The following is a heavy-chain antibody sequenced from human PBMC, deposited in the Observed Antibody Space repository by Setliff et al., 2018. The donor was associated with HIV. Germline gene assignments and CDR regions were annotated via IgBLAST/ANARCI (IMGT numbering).Heavy chain of an antibody. Sequence: SETLSLTCTVSGDFFSSDYYWGWIRQSPGKGLEWIGSFYETGYTYYNPSLKSRVIISLDTSKNQFSLKLSSVTAADTAVYYCARGPRITMIRGIIPFTYWGQGTLVTVSS. CDR2: FYETGYT. J-gene: IGHJ4*02. D-gene: IGHD3-10*01. CDR1: GDFFSSDYY. V-gene: IGHV4-38-2*02. CDR3: ARGPRITMIRGIIPFTY.